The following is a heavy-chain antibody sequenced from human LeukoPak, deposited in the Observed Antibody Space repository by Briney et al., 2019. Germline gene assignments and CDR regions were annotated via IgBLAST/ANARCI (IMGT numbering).Heavy chain of an antibody. V-gene: IGHV4-39*01. CDR1: GGSISSSSYY. CDR3: ARLRYHDSSGPFDY. D-gene: IGHD3-22*01. CDR2: IYYSGSA. J-gene: IGHJ4*02. Sequence: SETLSLTCTVSGGSISSSSYYWGWIRQPPGKGLEWIGSIYYSGSAYYNPSLKSRVTISVDASKNQFSLNLSSVTAADTAVYYSARLRYHDSSGPFDYWGQGTLVTVSS.